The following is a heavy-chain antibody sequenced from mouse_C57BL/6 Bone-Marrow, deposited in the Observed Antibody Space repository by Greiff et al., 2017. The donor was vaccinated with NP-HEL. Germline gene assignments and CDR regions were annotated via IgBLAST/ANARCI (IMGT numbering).Heavy chain of an antibody. J-gene: IGHJ1*03. V-gene: IGHV3-5*01. D-gene: IGHD1-1*01. CDR2: IYYSGTI. CDR1: GISITTGNYR. Sequence: EVQLVESGPGLVKPSQTVFLTCTVTGISITTGNYRWSWIRQFPGNKLEWIGYIYYSGTITYNPSLTSRTTVTSDTPKNQFFLEMNSLTSEDTATYYGARDGSPPYWYFDVWGTGTTVTVSS. CDR3: ARDGSPPYWYFDV.